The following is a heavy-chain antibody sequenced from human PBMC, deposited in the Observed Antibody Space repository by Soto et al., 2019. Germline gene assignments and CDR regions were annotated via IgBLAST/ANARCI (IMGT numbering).Heavy chain of an antibody. Sequence: GGSLRLSCAASGFTFSSYGMHWVRQAPGKGLEWVAVIWYDGSNKYYADSVKGRFTISRDNSKNTLYLQMNSLRAEDTAVCYCARDSSGQYRVNYFDYWGQGTLVTVSS. D-gene: IGHD3-22*01. CDR3: ARDSSGQYRVNYFDY. CDR1: GFTFSSYG. J-gene: IGHJ4*02. V-gene: IGHV3-33*01. CDR2: IWYDGSNK.